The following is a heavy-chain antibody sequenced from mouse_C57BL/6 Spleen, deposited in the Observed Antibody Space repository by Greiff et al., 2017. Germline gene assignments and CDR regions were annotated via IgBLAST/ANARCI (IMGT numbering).Heavy chain of an antibody. D-gene: IGHD2-1*01. CDR2: IDPSDSYT. CDR1: GYTFTSYW. CDR3: ARAYGNYDAMDY. J-gene: IGHJ4*01. Sequence: VQLQQSGAELVKPGASVKLSCKASGYTFTSYWMHWVKQRPGQGLEWIGVIDPSDSYTNYNQKFKGKATLTVDTSSSTAYMQLSSLTSEDSAVYYCARAYGNYDAMDYWGQGTSVTVSS. V-gene: IGHV1-59*01.